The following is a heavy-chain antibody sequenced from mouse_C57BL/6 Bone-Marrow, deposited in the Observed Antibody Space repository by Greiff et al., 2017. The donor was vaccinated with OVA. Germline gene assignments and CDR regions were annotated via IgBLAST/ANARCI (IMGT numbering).Heavy chain of an antibody. CDR1: GYTFTSYW. CDR3: ARGLEGRGDD. J-gene: IGHJ2*01. V-gene: IGHV1-64*01. CDR2: IHPNSGST. D-gene: IGHD3-3*01. Sequence: VQLQQPGAELVKPGASVKLSCKASGYTFTSYWMHWVKQRPGQGLEWIGMIHPNSGSTNYNEKFKSKATLTVDKSSSTAYMQLSSLTSEDSAVDYCARGLEGRGDDWGQGTTLTVSS.